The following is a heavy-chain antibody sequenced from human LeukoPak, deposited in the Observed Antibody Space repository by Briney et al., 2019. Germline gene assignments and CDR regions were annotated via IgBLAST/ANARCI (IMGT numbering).Heavy chain of an antibody. V-gene: IGHV3-7*01. J-gene: IGHJ6*03. CDR2: IKQDGSEK. CDR1: GFTFSSYW. D-gene: IGHD2-15*01. Sequence: PGGSLRLSCAASGFTFSSYWMSWVRQAPGKGLEWVANIKQDGSEKYYVDSVKGRFTISRDNAKNSLYLQMNSLRAEDTAVYYCARENALYCSGGSCYFLDYYYYYMDVWGKGTTVTISS. CDR3: ARENALYCSGGSCYFLDYYYYYMDV.